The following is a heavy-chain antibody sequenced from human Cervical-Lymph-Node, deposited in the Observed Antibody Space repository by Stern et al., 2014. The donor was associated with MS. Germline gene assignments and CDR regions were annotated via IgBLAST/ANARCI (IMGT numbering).Heavy chain of an antibody. V-gene: IGHV3-48*02. CDR3: ARDRTDSSGLSYFDY. CDR2: ISSSTKTI. J-gene: IGHJ4*02. CDR1: GFTFSYFS. D-gene: IGHD6-19*01. Sequence: LQPGGSLRLSCAASGFTFSYFSMNWVRQAPGKGLEWVSYISSSTKTIYYADSVEGRFTISRDNAENSLYLQMNSLRDEDTAVYYCARDRTDSSGLSYFDYWGQGTLVTVSS.